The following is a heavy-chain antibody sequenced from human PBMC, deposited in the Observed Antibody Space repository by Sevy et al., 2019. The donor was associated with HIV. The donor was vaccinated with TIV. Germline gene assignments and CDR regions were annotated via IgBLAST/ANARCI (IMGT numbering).Heavy chain of an antibody. CDR1: GFTFSNFG. J-gene: IGHJ6*02. CDR3: ARDMRGLGYCSSTSCYDHYYYGMDV. Sequence: GGSLRLSCAASGFTFSNFGMHWARQVPGGGLEWVAIIWYGGKNAYYADSVKGRFTISRDNAKNSLYLQMNSLRDEDTAVYYCARDMRGLGYCSSTSCYDHYYYGMDVWGQGTTVTVSS. CDR2: IWYGGKNA. V-gene: IGHV3-33*01. D-gene: IGHD2-2*01.